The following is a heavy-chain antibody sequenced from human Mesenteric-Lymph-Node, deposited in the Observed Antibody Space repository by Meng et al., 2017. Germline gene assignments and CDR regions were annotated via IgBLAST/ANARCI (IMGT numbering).Heavy chain of an antibody. Sequence: QVQLVQSGAEVKKPGSSVKVSCKASGGTFSSYTISWVRQAPGQGLEWMGRIIPILGIANYAQKFQGRVTITADKSTSTAYMELSSLRSEDTAVYYCVRVGNGDYGWFDPWGQGTLVTVSS. V-gene: IGHV1-69*02. D-gene: IGHD4-17*01. CDR3: VRVGNGDYGWFDP. CDR2: IIPILGIA. J-gene: IGHJ5*02. CDR1: GGTFSSYT.